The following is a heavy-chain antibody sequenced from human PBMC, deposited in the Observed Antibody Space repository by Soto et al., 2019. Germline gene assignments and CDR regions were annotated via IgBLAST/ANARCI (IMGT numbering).Heavy chain of an antibody. D-gene: IGHD6-13*01. Sequence: GASVKVSCKASGGTFSSYAISWVRQAPGQGLEWMGGIIPIFGTANYAQKFQGRVTITADESTSTAYMELSSLRSEDTAVYYCAREGYSSRWPHFDYWGQGTLVTVSS. CDR2: IIPIFGTA. J-gene: IGHJ4*02. V-gene: IGHV1-69*13. CDR1: GGTFSSYA. CDR3: AREGYSSRWPHFDY.